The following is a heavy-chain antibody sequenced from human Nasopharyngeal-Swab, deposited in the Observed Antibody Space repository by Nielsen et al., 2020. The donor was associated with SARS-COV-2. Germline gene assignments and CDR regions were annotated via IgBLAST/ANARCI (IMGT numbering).Heavy chain of an antibody. CDR1: GFIVSRNY. CDR2: IYSGGST. Sequence: GGSLRLSCAASGFIVSRNYMSWVRQAPGKGLEWVSVIYSGGSTFYADSVKGRFTISRDDSKNTGYLQMNSLRAEDTAVYYCARTFNLRGIAEAGNVGDLWGLGTMVIVSS. J-gene: IGHJ3*01. D-gene: IGHD6-19*01. CDR3: ARTFNLRGIAEAGNVGDL. V-gene: IGHV3-53*01.